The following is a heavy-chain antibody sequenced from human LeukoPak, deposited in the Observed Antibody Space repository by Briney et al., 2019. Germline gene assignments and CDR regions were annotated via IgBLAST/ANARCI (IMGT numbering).Heavy chain of an antibody. CDR2: ISSSSSTI. CDR1: GFTFSSYS. Sequence: GGSLRLSCAASGFTFSSYSMNWVRQAPGKGLEWVSYISSSSSTIYYADSVKGRFTISRDNAKNSLYLQMNSLRDEDTAVYYCARVLGYHGSGSYYPDYWGQGTLVTVSS. CDR3: ARVLGYHGSGSYYPDY. V-gene: IGHV3-48*02. J-gene: IGHJ4*02. D-gene: IGHD3-10*01.